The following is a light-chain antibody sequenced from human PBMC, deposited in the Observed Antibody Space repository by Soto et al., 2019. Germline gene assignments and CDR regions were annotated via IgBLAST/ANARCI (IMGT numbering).Light chain of an antibody. CDR2: GAY. V-gene: IGKV3-20*01. CDR1: KSVSRSY. J-gene: IGKJ5*01. Sequence: LPQSPCTXLYLLGETAIFFSRDSKSVSRSYLAWYKQKTGQXPXXXIYGAYSRATGMPERFSGSGYGTDLTLTRSSLENEDCAVYYCEHYGGFYTFCNGTRLDI. CDR3: EHYGGFYT.